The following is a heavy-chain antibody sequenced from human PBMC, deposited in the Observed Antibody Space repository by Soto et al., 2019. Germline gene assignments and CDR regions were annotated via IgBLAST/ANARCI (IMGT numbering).Heavy chain of an antibody. V-gene: IGHV3-43D*04. D-gene: IGHD6-6*01. Sequence: HPGGSLRLSCAASGFTFDDYAMHWVRQAPGKGLEWVSLISWDGGSTYYADSVKGRFTISRDNSKNSLYLQMNSLRAEDTALYYCAKDYSSIAARRGVYYYYGMDVWGQGTTVTVSS. J-gene: IGHJ6*02. CDR2: ISWDGGST. CDR1: GFTFDDYA. CDR3: AKDYSSIAARRGVYYYYGMDV.